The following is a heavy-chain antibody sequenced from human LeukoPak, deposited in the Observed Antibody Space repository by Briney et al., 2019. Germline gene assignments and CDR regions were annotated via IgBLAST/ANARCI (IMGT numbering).Heavy chain of an antibody. D-gene: IGHD3-3*01. V-gene: IGHV1-69*02. J-gene: IGHJ6*03. CDR3: ARGKIWSGYYNYYYYYYMDV. CDR2: IIPILGIA. CDR1: GGTFSSYT. Sequence: SVKVSCKASGGTFSSYTISWVRQAPGQGLEWMGRIIPILGIANYAQRFQGRVTITADKSTSTAYMELSSLRSEDTAVYYCARGKIWSGYYNYYYYYYMDVWGKGTTVTVSS.